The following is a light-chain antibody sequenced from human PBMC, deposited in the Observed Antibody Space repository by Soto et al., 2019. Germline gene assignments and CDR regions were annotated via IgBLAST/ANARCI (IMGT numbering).Light chain of an antibody. V-gene: IGKV1-39*01. CDR3: QQSYSRVT. J-gene: IGKJ1*01. Sequence: DIQMTQSPSSLSASVGDGVTITCRASQSISSYLSWYQQKPGKAPKLLIYAASRLQSGVPSRFSGRGSGTDFTLIISSLQPEDFATYYCQQSYSRVTFGQGTKVEIK. CDR2: AAS. CDR1: QSISSY.